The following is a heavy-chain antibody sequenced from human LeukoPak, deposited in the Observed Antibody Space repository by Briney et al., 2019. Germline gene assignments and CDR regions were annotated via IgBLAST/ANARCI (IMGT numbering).Heavy chain of an antibody. CDR3: ARVWSAFDV. D-gene: IGHD3-3*01. Sequence: GGSLRLSCVASGFTFSNYWMHWVRQAPGKGLEWVAHIKQDGSEKNYVDSVEGRFTISRDNAKNSVYLQMNSLRAEDTAVYYCARVWSAFDVWGQGTMVTVSS. CDR1: GFTFSNYW. CDR2: IKQDGSEK. V-gene: IGHV3-7*04. J-gene: IGHJ3*01.